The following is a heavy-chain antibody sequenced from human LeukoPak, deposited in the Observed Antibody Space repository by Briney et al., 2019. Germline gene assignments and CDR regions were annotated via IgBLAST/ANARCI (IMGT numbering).Heavy chain of an antibody. D-gene: IGHD2-2*01. CDR3: AKTDIVVVPAAHGIDY. V-gene: IGHV3-30*02. CDR2: IRYDGANK. Sequence: PGGSLRLSCAASGFTFSSYGMHWVRQAPGKGLKWVAFIRYDGANKYYADSVKGRFTISRDNSKNTLYLQMNSLRAEDTAVYYCAKTDIVVVPAAHGIDYWGQGTLVTVSS. J-gene: IGHJ4*02. CDR1: GFTFSSYG.